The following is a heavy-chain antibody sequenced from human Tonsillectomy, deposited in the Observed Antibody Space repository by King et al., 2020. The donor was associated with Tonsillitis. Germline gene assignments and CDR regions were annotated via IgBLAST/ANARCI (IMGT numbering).Heavy chain of an antibody. CDR1: GDSISSDY. D-gene: IGHD1-26*01. V-gene: IGHV4-59*01. CDR3: ARESETRAAWGSWFDP. J-gene: IGHJ5*02. Sequence: QLQESGPGLVKPSETLSLTCTVSGDSISSDYWSWIRQPPGKGLEWIGYISYSGITNYNPSLKSRVTISVDTSKNQFSLRLTSVTAADTAMCYCARESETRAAWGSWFDPWGQGTLVTVSS. CDR2: ISYSGIT.